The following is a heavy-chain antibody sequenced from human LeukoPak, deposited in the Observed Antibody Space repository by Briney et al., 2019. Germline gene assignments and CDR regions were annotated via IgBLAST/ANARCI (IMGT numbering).Heavy chain of an antibody. J-gene: IGHJ4*02. CDR1: GFTFNTYG. Sequence: PGGSLRLSCEASGFTFNTYGMHWVRQGPGKGLEWVAVIWNDGSKKHYADSVKGRFTISRDNSKNTLYLQMNSLRAEDTAVYYCARVAVGYCSSTSCYGDYWGQGTLVTVSS. CDR2: IWNDGSKK. V-gene: IGHV3-33*01. D-gene: IGHD2-2*01. CDR3: ARVAVGYCSSTSCYGDY.